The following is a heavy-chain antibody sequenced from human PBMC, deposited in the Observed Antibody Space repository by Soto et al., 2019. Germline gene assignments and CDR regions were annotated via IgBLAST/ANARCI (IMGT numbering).Heavy chain of an antibody. Sequence: QVQLQESGPGLVKPSQTLSLTCTVSGGSISSGGYYWSWIRQHPGKGLEWLGYIYYSGCTYYNPSLKSRVTKSVYTSKNQFSLKLSSVTAAETAVYYCARSVDVDQERWLSFDYYYGMDVWGQGTTVPVSS. CDR3: ARSVDVDQERWLSFDYYYGMDV. J-gene: IGHJ6*02. D-gene: IGHD3-16*02. CDR2: IYYSGCT. CDR1: GGSISSGGYY. V-gene: IGHV4-31*03.